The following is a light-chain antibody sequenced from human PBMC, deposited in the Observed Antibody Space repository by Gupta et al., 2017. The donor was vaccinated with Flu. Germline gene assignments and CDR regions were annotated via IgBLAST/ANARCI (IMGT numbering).Light chain of an antibody. CDR1: QSISSY. CDR3: QQRNSTLWT. V-gene: IGKV1-39*01. Sequence: DIQMTQSPSSLSASVGDRVTITCRASQSISSYLNWYQQKPGKAPKLLIYAASSVNSGVPSRFSGSGSGTDSTLTISRRQPEDFAIYYCQQRNSTLWTFGQGTXVEIK. J-gene: IGKJ1*01. CDR2: AAS.